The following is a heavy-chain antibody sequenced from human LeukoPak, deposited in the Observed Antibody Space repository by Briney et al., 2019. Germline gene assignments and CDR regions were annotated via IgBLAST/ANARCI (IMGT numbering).Heavy chain of an antibody. D-gene: IGHD1-26*01. CDR3: AKDIGVVGATPGIDY. Sequence: GRSLRASCAASGFTFDDYAMHWVRQAPGKGLEWVSGISWNSGSIGYADSVKGRFTISRDNAKNSLYLQMNSLRAEDTALYYCAKDIGVVGATPGIDYWGQGTLVTVSS. CDR1: GFTFDDYA. CDR2: ISWNSGSI. V-gene: IGHV3-9*01. J-gene: IGHJ4*02.